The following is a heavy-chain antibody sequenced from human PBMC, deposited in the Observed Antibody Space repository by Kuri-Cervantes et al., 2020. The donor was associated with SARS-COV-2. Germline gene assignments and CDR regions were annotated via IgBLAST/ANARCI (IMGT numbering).Heavy chain of an antibody. CDR3: ARDSVATIEGYYYYYMDV. CDR2: INSNSGGT. J-gene: IGHJ6*03. CDR1: GYTFTSYG. V-gene: IGHV1-2*02. Sequence: ASVKVSCKASGYTFTSYGISWVRQAPGQGLEWMGWINSNSGGTNYAQKFQGRVTMTRDTSISTAYVELSRLRSDDTAVYYCARDSVATIEGYYYYYMDVWGKGTTVTVSS. D-gene: IGHD5-12*01.